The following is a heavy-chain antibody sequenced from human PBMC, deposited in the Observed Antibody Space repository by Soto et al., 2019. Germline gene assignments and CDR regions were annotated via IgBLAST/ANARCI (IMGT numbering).Heavy chain of an antibody. D-gene: IGHD4-17*01. V-gene: IGHV5-51*01. CDR1: GYSFTSYW. CDR3: ARVYGDYVDYYYGMDV. Sequence: GESLKISCKGSGYSFTSYWIGWVRQMPGKGLEWMGIIYPGDSDTRYSPSFQGQVTISADKSISTAYLQWSSLKAPDTAMYYCARVYGDYVDYYYGMDVWGQGTTVTVSS. CDR2: IYPGDSDT. J-gene: IGHJ6*02.